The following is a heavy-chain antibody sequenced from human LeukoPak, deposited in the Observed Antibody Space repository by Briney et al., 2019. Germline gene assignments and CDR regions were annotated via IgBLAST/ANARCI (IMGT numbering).Heavy chain of an antibody. J-gene: IGHJ6*03. V-gene: IGHV3-7*01. D-gene: IGHD4-17*01. CDR3: ARATVTTSWGYYYYYMDV. Sequence: GGSLRLSCAASGFTISSYWMSWVRQAPGKGLEWVANIKQDGSEKYYVDSVKGRFTISRDNAKNSLYLQMNSLRAEDTAVYYCARATVTTSWGYYYYYMDVWGKGTTVTVSS. CDR2: IKQDGSEK. CDR1: GFTISSYW.